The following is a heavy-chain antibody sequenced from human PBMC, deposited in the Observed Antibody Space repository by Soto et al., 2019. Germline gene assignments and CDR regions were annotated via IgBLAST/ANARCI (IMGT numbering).Heavy chain of an antibody. Sequence: QVQLVQSGAEVKKPGSSVKVSCKASGGTFSSYAISWVRQAPGQGLEWMGGIIPIFGTANYAQKFQGRVTITADASTSTAYMELGSLVSEYTAVYYCARGPVGVTTGYLDYWGQGTLVTVSS. CDR2: IIPIFGTA. D-gene: IGHD1-26*01. CDR3: ARGPVGVTTGYLDY. CDR1: GGTFSSYA. V-gene: IGHV1-69*01. J-gene: IGHJ4*02.